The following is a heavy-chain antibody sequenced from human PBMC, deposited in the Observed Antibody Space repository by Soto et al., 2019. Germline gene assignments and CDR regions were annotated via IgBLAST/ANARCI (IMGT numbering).Heavy chain of an antibody. V-gene: IGHV4-38-2*02. D-gene: IGHD6-19*01. J-gene: IGHJ4*01. CDR1: GYSISRGSY. Sequence: PSETLSLTCTVSGYSISRGSYWAWIRQPPGKGPEWIASIYHGGTTSYNPSLKSRITISVDTSNHQFSLKLTSVTAADTAVYYCARVHVMVVAGSTFDYWGHGPLLTVSS. CDR2: IYHGGTT. CDR3: ARVHVMVVAGSTFDY.